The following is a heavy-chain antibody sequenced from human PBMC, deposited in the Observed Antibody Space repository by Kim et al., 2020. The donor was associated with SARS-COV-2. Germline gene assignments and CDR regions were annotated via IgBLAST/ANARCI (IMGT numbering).Heavy chain of an antibody. CDR1: GFTFSGHW. CDR2: IKQDGSEK. CDR3: VRGSGWLGDY. Sequence: GGSLRLSCAASGFTFSGHWMNWVRQAPGKGLEWVASIKQDGSEKYYLDSVKGQFTVSRDNAKDLLYLQMNGLRAEDTAVYYCVRGSGWLGDYWGQGTRVTVSS. V-gene: IGHV3-7*03. J-gene: IGHJ4*02. D-gene: IGHD6-19*01.